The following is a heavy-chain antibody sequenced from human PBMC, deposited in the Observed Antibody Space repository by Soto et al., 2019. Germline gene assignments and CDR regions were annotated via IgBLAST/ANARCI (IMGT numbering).Heavy chain of an antibody. D-gene: IGHD5-18*01. CDR2: INNDGSGT. CDR3: VRTVSGYSYGKD. J-gene: IGHJ4*02. Sequence: GGSLRLSCVAFGFTFSRQWMHWVRQAPGKGLVWVSRINNDGSGTVYADSVKGRFTISRDNAKNTVYLQMNSLRAEDTALYYCVRTVSGYSYGKDWGQGTLVTVS. V-gene: IGHV3-74*01. CDR1: GFTFSRQW.